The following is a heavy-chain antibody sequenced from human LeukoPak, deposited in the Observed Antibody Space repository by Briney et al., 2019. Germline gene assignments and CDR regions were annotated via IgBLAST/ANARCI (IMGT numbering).Heavy chain of an antibody. D-gene: IGHD3-9*01. CDR1: GFTVSSNY. CDR2: IYSGGST. CDR3: ARDGAVLTGYYDY. Sequence: GGSLRLSCAASGFTVSSNYLSWVRQAPGKGLELVSTIYSGGSTYYADSVTGRFTISRDNSKNTLYLQMNSLRAEDTAVYYCARDGAVLTGYYDYWGQGTLVTVSS. J-gene: IGHJ4*02. V-gene: IGHV3-66*01.